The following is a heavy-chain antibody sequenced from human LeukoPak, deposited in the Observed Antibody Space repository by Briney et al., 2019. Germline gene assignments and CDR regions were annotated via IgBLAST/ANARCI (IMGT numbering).Heavy chain of an antibody. Sequence: PGGSLRLSCAASGFTFSNAWMSWVRQAPGKGLEWVGRINSKPNGGTTDYAAPVKGRFTISRDDSKNTLYLQMNSLKTEDTAVYYCTTGEGIVATIKDYFDYWGQGTLVTVSS. CDR2: INSKPNGGTT. CDR1: GFTFSNAW. J-gene: IGHJ4*02. D-gene: IGHD5-12*01. CDR3: TTGEGIVATIKDYFDY. V-gene: IGHV3-15*01.